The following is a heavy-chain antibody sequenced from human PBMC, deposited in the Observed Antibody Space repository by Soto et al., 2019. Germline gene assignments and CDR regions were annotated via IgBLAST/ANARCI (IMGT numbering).Heavy chain of an antibody. V-gene: IGHV4-31*03. D-gene: IGHD5-12*01. CDR1: GGSISSGGYY. CDR3: ARGLWSGYDTAYFDY. CDR2: IYYSGST. Sequence: SETLSLTCTVSGGSISSGGYYWSWIRQHPGKGLEWIGYIYYSGSTYYNPSLKSRVTISVDTSKNQFSLKLSSVTAADTAVYYCARGLWSGYDTAYFDYWGQGTLVTVSS. J-gene: IGHJ4*02.